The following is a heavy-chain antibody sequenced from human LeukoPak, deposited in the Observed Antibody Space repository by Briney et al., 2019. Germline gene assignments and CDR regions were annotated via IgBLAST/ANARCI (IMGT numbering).Heavy chain of an antibody. V-gene: IGHV4-34*08. CDR1: GFTFSSYA. Sequence: GSLRLSCAASGFTFSSYALSWVRQPPGKGLEWIGEINHGRSTNYNSSLKRRVTMSVDTSKNQFSLKLSSVTAADTAIYYCAGGQFWSGYSIWGQGTLVTVSS. J-gene: IGHJ4*02. CDR2: INHGRST. CDR3: AGGQFWSGYSI. D-gene: IGHD3-3*02.